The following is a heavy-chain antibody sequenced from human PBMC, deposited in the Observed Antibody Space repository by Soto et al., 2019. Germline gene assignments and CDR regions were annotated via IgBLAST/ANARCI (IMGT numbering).Heavy chain of an antibody. V-gene: IGHV1-18*01. CDR3: ARGTTVTTPYYYMDV. D-gene: IGHD4-4*01. Sequence: QVQLMQSGAEVKEPGASVKVSCKTSGYTFTSYVISWVRQAPGQGLEWVGWISAYNDYTDYAQKLQGRVTMTTDTSTSTAYMELRSLRSDDTAVYYCARGTTVTTPYYYMDVWGKGTPVTVSS. J-gene: IGHJ6*03. CDR1: GYTFTSYV. CDR2: ISAYNDYT.